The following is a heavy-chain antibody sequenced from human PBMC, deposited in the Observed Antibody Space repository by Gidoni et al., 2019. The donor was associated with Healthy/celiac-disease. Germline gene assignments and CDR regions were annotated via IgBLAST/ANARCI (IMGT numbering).Heavy chain of an antibody. Sequence: QVQLQQWCAGLLKPSETLSLTCAVYGGSFSGYYWSWIRQPPGKGLEWIGEINHSGSTNYNPSLKSRVTISVDTSKNQFSLKLSSVTAADTAVYYCARVASSGYVDYWGQGTLVTVSS. CDR2: INHSGST. CDR3: ARVASSGYVDY. V-gene: IGHV4-34*01. CDR1: GGSFSGYY. D-gene: IGHD3-22*01. J-gene: IGHJ4*02.